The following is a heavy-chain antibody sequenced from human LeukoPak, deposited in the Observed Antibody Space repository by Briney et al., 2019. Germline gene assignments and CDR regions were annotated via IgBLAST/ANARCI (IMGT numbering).Heavy chain of an antibody. CDR1: GGSISSGSYY. CDR3: ARPDYYDSSGYSY. Sequence: SETLSLTCTVSGGSISSGSYYWSWIRQPAGKGLEWIGRMYTSGRSNYNPSLKSRVTISVDTSKNQFSLKLSSVTAADTAVYYCARPDYYDSSGYSYWGQGTLVTVSS. CDR2: MYTSGRS. J-gene: IGHJ4*02. D-gene: IGHD3-22*01. V-gene: IGHV4-61*02.